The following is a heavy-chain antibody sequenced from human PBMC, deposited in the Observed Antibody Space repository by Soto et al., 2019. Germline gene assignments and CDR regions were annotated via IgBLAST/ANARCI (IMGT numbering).Heavy chain of an antibody. CDR3: AKSPRLFSWYYCYYGMDV. V-gene: IGHV3-23*01. D-gene: IGHD6-13*01. CDR2: ISGSGGST. CDR1: GFTFSSYA. Sequence: GGSLRLSCAASGFTFSSYAMSWVRQAPGKGLEWVSAISGSGGSTYYADSVKGRFTISRDNSKNTLYLQMNSLRAEDTAVYYCAKSPRLFSWYYCYYGMDVWGQGTTVTAPQ. J-gene: IGHJ6*01.